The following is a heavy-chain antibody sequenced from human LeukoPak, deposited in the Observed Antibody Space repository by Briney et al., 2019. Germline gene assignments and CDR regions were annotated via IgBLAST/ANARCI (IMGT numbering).Heavy chain of an antibody. D-gene: IGHD2-15*01. CDR2: ISSSSSYI. J-gene: IGHJ6*03. CDR1: GFTFSSYS. CDR3: ARDLGDIVVVVAAPSYMDV. V-gene: IGHV3-21*01. Sequence: GGSLRLSCAASGFTFSSYSMNWVRQAPGKGLEWVSSISSSSSYIYYADSVKGRFTISRDNAKNSLYLQMNSLRAEDTAVYYCARDLGDIVVVVAAPSYMDVWAKGTTVTVSS.